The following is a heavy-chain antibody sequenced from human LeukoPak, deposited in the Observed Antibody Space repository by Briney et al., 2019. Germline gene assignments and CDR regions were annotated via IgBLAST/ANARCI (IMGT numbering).Heavy chain of an antibody. V-gene: IGHV4-39*01. CDR1: GGSISSSSYY. D-gene: IGHD1-26*01. J-gene: IGHJ4*02. CDR2: IYSGST. CDR3: ASLRERSYYARGFDY. Sequence: SETLSLTCTVSGGSISSSSYYWGWIRQPPGKGLEWIGSIYSGSTYYNPSLKSRVTISVDTPKNQFSLKLSSVTAADTAVYHCASLRERSYYARGFDYWGRGTLVTVSS.